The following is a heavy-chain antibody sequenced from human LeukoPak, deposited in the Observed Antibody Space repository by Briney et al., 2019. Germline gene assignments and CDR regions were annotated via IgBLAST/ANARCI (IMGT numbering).Heavy chain of an antibody. CDR1: GXTFTSYW. Sequence: GGSLRLSCAASGXTFTSYWVHWVRQAPGKGLVRVSRINTDGSGTTYADSVEGRFTISRDNDKNTLSLQMNSLRAEDTAVYYCARGGSPPEALGDTFDIWGQGTMVTVSS. J-gene: IGHJ3*02. CDR3: ARGGSPPEALGDTFDI. D-gene: IGHD1-26*01. V-gene: IGHV3-74*03. CDR2: INTDGSGT.